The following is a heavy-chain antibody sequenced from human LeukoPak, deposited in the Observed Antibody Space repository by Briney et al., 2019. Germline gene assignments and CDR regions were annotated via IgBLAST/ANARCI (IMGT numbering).Heavy chain of an antibody. Sequence: PGGSLRLSCAASGFTFSSYAMSWVRQAPGKGLEWVSTISGSGGSTYYADSEKGRFTISRDNSKNTLSLQMNSLRAEDTAVYYCAKAGSTVTSSWFDPWGQGTLVTVSS. V-gene: IGHV3-23*01. CDR2: ISGSGGST. J-gene: IGHJ5*02. CDR1: GFTFSSYA. D-gene: IGHD4-17*01. CDR3: AKAGSTVTSSWFDP.